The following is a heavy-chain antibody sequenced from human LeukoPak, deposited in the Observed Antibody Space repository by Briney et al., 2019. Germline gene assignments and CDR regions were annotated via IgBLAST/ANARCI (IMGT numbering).Heavy chain of an antibody. V-gene: IGHV3-30*03. J-gene: IGHJ4*02. CDR1: GFTFSSYG. Sequence: PGGSLRLSCAASGFTFSSYGMHWVRQAPGKGLEWVAVISYDGSNKYYADSVKGRFTISRDNSKNTLYLQMNSLRAEDTAVYYCASEGLELGLDYWGQGTLVTVSS. D-gene: IGHD1-7*01. CDR3: ASEGLELGLDY. CDR2: ISYDGSNK.